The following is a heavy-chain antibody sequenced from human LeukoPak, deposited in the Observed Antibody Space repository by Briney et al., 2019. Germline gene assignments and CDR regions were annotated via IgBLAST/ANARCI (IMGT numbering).Heavy chain of an antibody. CDR2: IYYSGST. CDR3: ATLPFWSGYYYYGMDV. CDR1: GGSISSSSYY. J-gene: IGHJ6*02. V-gene: IGHV4-30-4*01. Sequence: SETLSLTCTVSGGSISSSSYYWSWIRQPPGKGLEWIGYIYYSGSTYYNPSLRSRVTISVDTSKNQFSLKLSSVTAADTAVYYCATLPFWSGYYYYGMDVWGQGTTVTVSS. D-gene: IGHD3-3*01.